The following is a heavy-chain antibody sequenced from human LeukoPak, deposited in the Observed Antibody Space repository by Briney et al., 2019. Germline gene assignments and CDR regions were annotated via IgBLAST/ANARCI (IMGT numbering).Heavy chain of an antibody. CDR1: GFTFSSYW. CDR3: ARVRGPMVRGAITDY. D-gene: IGHD3-10*01. CDR2: IKQDGSEK. J-gene: IGHJ4*02. Sequence: GGSLRLSCAASGFTFSSYWMSWVRQAPGKGLEWVANIKQDGSEKYYADSVKGRFTISRDNAKNSLYLQMNSLRAEDTAVYYCARVRGPMVRGAITDYWGQGTLVTVSS. V-gene: IGHV3-7*01.